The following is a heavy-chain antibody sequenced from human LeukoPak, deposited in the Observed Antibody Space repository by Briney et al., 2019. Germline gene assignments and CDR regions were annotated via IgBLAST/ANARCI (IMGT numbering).Heavy chain of an antibody. D-gene: IGHD5-24*01. J-gene: IGHJ3*02. CDR3: ARHVTISGPYDATDI. Sequence: SETLSLTCTVSGDSISSYYWSWIRQPPGKGLEWIGYIYYSGGTDYNPSLKSRVTISVDTSKNQFSLKLRSVTAADTAVYYCARHVTISGPYDATDIWGQGTMVTVSP. CDR1: GDSISSYY. CDR2: IYYSGGT. V-gene: IGHV4-59*08.